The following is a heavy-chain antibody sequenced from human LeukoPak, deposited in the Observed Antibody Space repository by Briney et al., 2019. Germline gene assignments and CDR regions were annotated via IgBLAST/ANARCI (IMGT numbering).Heavy chain of an antibody. J-gene: IGHJ3*02. D-gene: IGHD3-10*01. Sequence: PGGSLRLSCAASGFSFSDFWMHWVRQAPGKGLVWVSRMNSDGGSITYVDSVRDRFTISRDNAKNTVYLQMDSLSAEDTAVYYCARGGMVRESPGAFDIWGQGTTVTVSS. CDR1: GFSFSDFW. CDR2: MNSDGGSI. CDR3: ARGGMVRESPGAFDI. V-gene: IGHV3-74*03.